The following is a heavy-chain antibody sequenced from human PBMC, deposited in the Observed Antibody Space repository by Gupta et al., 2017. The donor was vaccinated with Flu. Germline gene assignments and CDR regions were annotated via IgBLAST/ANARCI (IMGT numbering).Heavy chain of an antibody. Sequence: EVQLLESGGGLVQPGGSLRLSCAASGFTFSDNHMSWVRQAPGEGLKWVSTISNSCSLTYYADSVKGRFTISRDNAKNTLFLQMNSLRAEDTAVYFCAREGLPKAGYDYWGQGTLVTVSS. V-gene: IGHV3-23*01. CDR1: GFTFSDNH. J-gene: IGHJ4*02. CDR3: AREGLPKAGYDY. D-gene: IGHD3-9*01. CDR2: ISNSCSLT.